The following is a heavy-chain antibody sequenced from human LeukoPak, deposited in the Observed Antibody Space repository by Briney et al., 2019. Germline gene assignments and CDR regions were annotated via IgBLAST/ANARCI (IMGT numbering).Heavy chain of an antibody. CDR3: ARGGYDFWSGYGNWFDP. D-gene: IGHD3-3*01. J-gene: IGHJ5*02. CDR1: GGSISSGGYY. Sequence: SETLSLTCTVSGGSISSGGYYWSWIRQHPGKGLEWIGYIYYSGSTYYNPSLKSRVTISVDTSKNQFSLKLSSVTAADTAVYHCARGGYDFWSGYGNWFDPWGQGTLVTVSS. CDR2: IYYSGST. V-gene: IGHV4-31*03.